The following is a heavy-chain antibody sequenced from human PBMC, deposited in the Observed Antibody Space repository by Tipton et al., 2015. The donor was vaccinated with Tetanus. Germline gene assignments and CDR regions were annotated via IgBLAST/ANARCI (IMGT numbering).Heavy chain of an antibody. Sequence: TLSLTCTVSGGSVRSGSYSWNWIRQPPGKGLEWLAYVSYSGRTNSNYSLKSRITVSQDTSKNQFSLRLTSVTAADTAVYFCARASRRTFEFWGQGTLVAVSS. CDR1: GGSVRSGSYS. V-gene: IGHV4-61*01. CDR2: VSYSGRT. CDR3: ARASRRTFEF. J-gene: IGHJ4*02.